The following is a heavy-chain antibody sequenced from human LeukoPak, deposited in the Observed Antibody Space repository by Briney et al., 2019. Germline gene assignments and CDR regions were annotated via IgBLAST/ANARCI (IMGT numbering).Heavy chain of an antibody. D-gene: IGHD3-10*01. J-gene: IGHJ4*02. V-gene: IGHV3-30*02. CDR3: AKFSGSYPDNFDY. CDR2: IRYDGSNK. CDR1: GFTFSSYG. Sequence: AGGSLRLSCAASGFTFSSYGMHWVRQAPGKGLEWVAFIRYDGSNKYYADSVQGRFTISRDNSKNTLYLQMNSLRAEDTAVYYCAKFSGSYPDNFDYWGQGTLVTVSS.